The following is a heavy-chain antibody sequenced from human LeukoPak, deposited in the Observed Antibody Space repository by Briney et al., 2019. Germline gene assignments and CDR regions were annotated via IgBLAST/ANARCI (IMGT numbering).Heavy chain of an antibody. CDR2: IYYSGST. J-gene: IGHJ3*02. V-gene: IGHV4-59*08. CDR3: ARLRVGRITMIVVAPGAFDI. CDR1: GSSISSYY. Sequence: SETLSLTCTVSGSSISSYYWSCIRQPPGKGLEWIGYIYYSGSTNYNPSLKSRVTISVDTSKNQFSLKLSSVTAADTAVYYCARLRVGRITMIVVAPGAFDIWGQGTMVTVSS. D-gene: IGHD3-22*01.